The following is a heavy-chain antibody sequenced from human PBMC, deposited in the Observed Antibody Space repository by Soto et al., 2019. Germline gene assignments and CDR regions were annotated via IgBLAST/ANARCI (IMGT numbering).Heavy chain of an antibody. J-gene: IGHJ4*02. CDR2: IDVGSANA. D-gene: IGHD4-17*01. Sequence: QMQLVQSGPEVKKPVTSVKVSCKTSGFTISRSAVHWVRQARGHRLQWIGWIDVGSANANYAQMLQERFTISRDMSTSTTEMDLSSLIPEDTAVYYCAADVGGDIYGVARHWAAGTL. CDR1: GFTISRSA. V-gene: IGHV1-58*01. CDR3: AADVGGDIYGVARH.